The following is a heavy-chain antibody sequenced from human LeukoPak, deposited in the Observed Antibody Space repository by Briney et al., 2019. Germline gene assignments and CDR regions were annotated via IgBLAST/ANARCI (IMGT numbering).Heavy chain of an antibody. J-gene: IGHJ4*02. CDR2: ISYDGNNK. CDR3: ARGGSGSYY. CDR1: GFSFNNYG. Sequence: GGSLRLSCAASGFSFNNYGMHWVRQAPGRGLEWVAVISYDGNNKYYADSVKGRFTISRDISKSTLFLQMSSLRADDTAVYYCARGGSGSYYWGQGTLVTVSS. D-gene: IGHD2-15*01. V-gene: IGHV3-30*03.